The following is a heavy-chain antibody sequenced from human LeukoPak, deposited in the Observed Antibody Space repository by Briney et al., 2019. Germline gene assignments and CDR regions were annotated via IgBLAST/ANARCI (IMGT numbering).Heavy chain of an antibody. Sequence: ASVKVSCKASGYTFIDYYIHWVRQAPGQGLEWMGWINPKNAGTNYAQKFQGRVTMTRDTSTGTVYKELSRLRSDDTAVYYCARTLYIAAAPGGFDYWGQGTLVTVSS. J-gene: IGHJ4*02. CDR2: INPKNAGT. CDR3: ARTLYIAAAPGGFDY. CDR1: GYTFIDYY. D-gene: IGHD6-13*01. V-gene: IGHV1-2*02.